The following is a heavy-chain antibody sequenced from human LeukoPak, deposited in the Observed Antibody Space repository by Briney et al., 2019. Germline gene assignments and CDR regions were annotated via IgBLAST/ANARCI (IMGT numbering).Heavy chain of an antibody. CDR1: GGSISSGGYY. Sequence: PSETLSLTCTVSGGSISSGGYYWSWIRQHPGKGLEWIGYIYYSGSTYYNPSLKSRVTISVDTSKNQFSLKLSSVTAADTAVYYCARVRRRPHGGSSWLGEGNWFDPWGQGTLVTVSS. V-gene: IGHV4-31*03. J-gene: IGHJ5*02. CDR3: ARVRRRPHGGSSWLGEGNWFDP. CDR2: IYYSGST. D-gene: IGHD6-13*01.